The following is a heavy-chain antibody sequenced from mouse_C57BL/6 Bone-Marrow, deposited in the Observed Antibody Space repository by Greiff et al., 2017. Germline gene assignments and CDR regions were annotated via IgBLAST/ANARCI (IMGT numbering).Heavy chain of an antibody. CDR3: ARGRLRRRYYDY. CDR2: INPGSGGT. V-gene: IGHV1-54*01. Sequence: QVQLQQSGAELVRPGTSVKVSCKASGYAFTNYLIEWVKQRPGQGLEWIGVINPGSGGTNYTEKFKGKATLTADKSSSTAYMQRSSLTSEHSAVYFCARGRLRRRYYDYWGQGTTLTVSS. D-gene: IGHD2-4*01. J-gene: IGHJ2*01. CDR1: GYAFTNYL.